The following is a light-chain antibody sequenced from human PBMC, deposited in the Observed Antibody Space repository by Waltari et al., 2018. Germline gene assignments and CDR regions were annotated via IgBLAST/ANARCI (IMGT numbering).Light chain of an antibody. J-gene: IGKJ4*01. CDR1: QTIITY. CDR3: QQSYSTPFT. Sequence: DIQMTQSPSSLSASVGDRVTITCRASQTIITYLNWYQQKPGKAPKLLIYAASSLQSGVPSRFSGGGSGTDFTLTISSLQPKDFATYYCQQSYSTPFTFGGGTKVEIK. V-gene: IGKV1-39*01. CDR2: AAS.